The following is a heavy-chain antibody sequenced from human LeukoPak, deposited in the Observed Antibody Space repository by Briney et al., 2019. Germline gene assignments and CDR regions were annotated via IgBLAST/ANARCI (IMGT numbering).Heavy chain of an antibody. CDR1: GFTFSSYG. D-gene: IGHD2-2*01. V-gene: IGHV3-48*03. CDR3: ARDRDCSTTSCYDGHFDY. Sequence: GSLRLSCVASGFTFSSYGMNWVRQAPGKGLEWVSYISRSGSTIYYADSVKGRFTISRDNAKKSLFLQMNSLRAEDTAVYYCARDRDCSTTSCYDGHFDYWGQGTLVTVSS. CDR2: ISRSGSTI. J-gene: IGHJ4*02.